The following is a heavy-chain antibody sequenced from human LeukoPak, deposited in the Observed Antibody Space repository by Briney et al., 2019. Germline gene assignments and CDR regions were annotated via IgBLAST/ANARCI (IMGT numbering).Heavy chain of an antibody. J-gene: IGHJ6*02. CDR3: LSASWAGPRDYYYYYGMDV. CDR1: GFTFSSYA. V-gene: IGHV3-23*01. D-gene: IGHD3-3*02. Sequence: GGSLRLSCAASGFTFSSYAMSWVRQAPGKGLEWVSAISGSGGSTYYADSVKGRFTISRDNSKNTLYLQMNSLRAEDTAVYYCLSASWAGPRDYYYYYGMDVWGQGTTVTVSS. CDR2: ISGSGGST.